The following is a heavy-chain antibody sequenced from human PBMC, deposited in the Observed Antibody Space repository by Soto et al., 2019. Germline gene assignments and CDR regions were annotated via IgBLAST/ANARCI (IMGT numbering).Heavy chain of an antibody. Sequence: EVQLLESGGGLVQPGGSLRLSCAASGFTFSSYAMSWVRQDPGKGLEWVSAISGSGGSTYYADSVKGRFTISRDNSKNTLYLQMNSLRAEDTAVYYCAKEGGCSSTSCWFGYYYYYMDVWGKGTTVTVSS. CDR3: AKEGGCSSTSCWFGYYYYYMDV. V-gene: IGHV3-23*01. D-gene: IGHD2-2*01. CDR1: GFTFSSYA. CDR2: ISGSGGST. J-gene: IGHJ6*03.